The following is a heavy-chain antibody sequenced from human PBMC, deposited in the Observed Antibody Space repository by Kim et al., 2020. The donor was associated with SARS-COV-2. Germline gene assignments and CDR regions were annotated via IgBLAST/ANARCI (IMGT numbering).Heavy chain of an antibody. Sequence: SETLSLTCTVSGGSISSGCYYWSWIRQHPGNGLDWIGYIYYSGSTYYNPSLKSRGTISVDTSKNQFSLKLSSVTAADTAVYYCARGRLKIFGVVNSFDYWGQGTLVTVSS. CDR1: GGSISSGCYY. J-gene: IGHJ4*02. CDR3: ARGRLKIFGVVNSFDY. CDR2: IYYSGST. V-gene: IGHV4-31*03. D-gene: IGHD3-3*01.